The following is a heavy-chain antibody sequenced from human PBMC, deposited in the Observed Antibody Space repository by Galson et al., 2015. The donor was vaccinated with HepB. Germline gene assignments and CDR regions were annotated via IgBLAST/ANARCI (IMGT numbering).Heavy chain of an antibody. J-gene: IGHJ6*03. CDR2: VRTKTNNYAA. Sequence: SLRLSCAASGFTFSGSIIHWVRQTSAKGLEWVGHVRTKTNNYAAASAASVKGRFTISSDDSKNTAYLQMSSLKTEDTAVYYCARQDLIAVPSAMLIRRATHYYMDVWGKGTTVTVFS. V-gene: IGHV3-73*01. CDR1: GFTFSGSI. D-gene: IGHD2-2*01. CDR3: ARQDLIAVPSAMLIRRATHYYMDV.